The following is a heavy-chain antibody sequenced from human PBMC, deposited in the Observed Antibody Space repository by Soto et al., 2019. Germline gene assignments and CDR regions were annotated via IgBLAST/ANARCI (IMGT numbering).Heavy chain of an antibody. V-gene: IGHV4-59*01. CDR1: GGSISTYY. D-gene: IGHD6-25*01. CDR2: IYYSGST. J-gene: IGHJ5*02. CDR3: GSVRPSGYVLS. Sequence: SETLSLTCTVSGGSISTYYWSWIRQPPGKGLEWIGYIYYSGSTSYNPSLKSRVTISIDTSKNQFSLRLASVTAADTAFYYCGSVRPSGYVLSWGQGTLVTVSS.